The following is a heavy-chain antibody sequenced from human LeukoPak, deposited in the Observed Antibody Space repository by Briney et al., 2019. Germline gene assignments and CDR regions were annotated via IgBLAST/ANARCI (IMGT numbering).Heavy chain of an antibody. Sequence: SVKVSCKASGGTFSSYAISWVRQAPGQGLEWMGGIIPIFGTANYAQKFQGRVTITADESTSTAYMDLSSLRSEDTAVYYCARGDGIAVAYYYYYGMDVWGQGTTVTVSS. J-gene: IGHJ6*02. CDR3: ARGDGIAVAYYYYYGMDV. D-gene: IGHD6-19*01. CDR1: GGTFSSYA. V-gene: IGHV1-69*13. CDR2: IIPIFGTA.